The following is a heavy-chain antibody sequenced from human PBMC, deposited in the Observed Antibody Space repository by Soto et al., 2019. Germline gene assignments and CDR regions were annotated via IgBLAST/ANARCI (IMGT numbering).Heavy chain of an antibody. D-gene: IGHD2-15*01. Sequence: EVQLLDSGGGLVQPGGSLRLTCAASGFTFNTYGINWVRQAPGKGLGWVSSVDGGGGSTHYADSVRGRFTISRDISKSTVYLQMNSLRAEDSALYYCASFTLRWGQGTLVTVSS. CDR2: VDGGGGST. CDR3: ASFTLR. J-gene: IGHJ4*02. V-gene: IGHV3-23*01. CDR1: GFTFNTYG.